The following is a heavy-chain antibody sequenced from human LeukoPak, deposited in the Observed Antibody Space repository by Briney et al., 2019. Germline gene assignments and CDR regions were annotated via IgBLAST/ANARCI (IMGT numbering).Heavy chain of an antibody. CDR3: ARRTGYPNWFDP. CDR2: ISVSGGNT. CDR1: GFTFSSYG. V-gene: IGHV3-23*01. J-gene: IGHJ5*02. Sequence: AGSLRLSCAASGFTFSSYGMSWVHQAPGKGPEWVSAISVSGGNTNYEDSVKGRFTISRDNSKNTLYLQMSSLRAEDTAVYYCARRTGYPNWFDPWGQGTLVTVSS. D-gene: IGHD3/OR15-3a*01.